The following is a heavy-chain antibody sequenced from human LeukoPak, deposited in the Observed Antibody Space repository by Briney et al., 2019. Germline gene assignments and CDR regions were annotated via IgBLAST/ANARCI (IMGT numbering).Heavy chain of an antibody. CDR2: VIPIFGTA. CDR3: ARALLRFLEWLPPGMDV. J-gene: IGHJ6*02. Sequence: SVKVSCKASGGTFISYAISWVRQAPGQGLEWMGGVIPIFGTANYAQKFQGRVTITRDTSASTAYMELSSLRSEDTAVYYCARALLRFLEWLPPGMDVWGQGTTVTVSS. CDR1: GGTFISYA. D-gene: IGHD3-3*01. V-gene: IGHV1-69*05.